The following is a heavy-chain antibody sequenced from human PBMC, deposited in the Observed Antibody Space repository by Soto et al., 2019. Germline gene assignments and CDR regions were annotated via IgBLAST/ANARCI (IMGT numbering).Heavy chain of an antibody. Sequence: QVQLVESGGGVVQPGRSLRLSCAASGFTFSSYAMHWVRQAPGKGLEWVAVISYDGSNKYYADSVKGRFTISRDNSKNTLYLQMNSLRAEDTAVYYCARDGKLILEWLTLSGGGMDVWGQGTTVTVSS. CDR3: ARDGKLILEWLTLSGGGMDV. V-gene: IGHV3-30-3*01. J-gene: IGHJ6*02. D-gene: IGHD3-3*01. CDR2: ISYDGSNK. CDR1: GFTFSSYA.